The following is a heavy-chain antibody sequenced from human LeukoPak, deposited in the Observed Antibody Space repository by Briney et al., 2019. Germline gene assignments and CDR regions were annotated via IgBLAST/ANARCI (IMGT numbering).Heavy chain of an antibody. CDR2: ISYDGSNK. V-gene: IGHV3-30*03. CDR3: ARWYNWKRYFDY. J-gene: IGHJ4*02. D-gene: IGHD1-20*01. Sequence: PGGSLRLSCAASGFTFSSYGMHWVRQAPGKGLEWVAVISYDGSNKYYADSVKGRFTISRDNSKDTLYLQMNSLRAEDTAVYYCARWYNWKRYFDYWGQGTLVTVSS. CDR1: GFTFSSYG.